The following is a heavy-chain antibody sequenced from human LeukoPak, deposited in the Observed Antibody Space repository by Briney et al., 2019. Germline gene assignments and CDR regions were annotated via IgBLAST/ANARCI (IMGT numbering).Heavy chain of an antibody. Sequence: PGGSLRLSCAASGFTFSSYAMSWVRQAPGKGLEWVSAISGSGGSTYYADSVKGRFTISRDNSKNTLYLQMNSLRAEDTAVYYCAKASYYDFWSGYYTTSPFDYWGQGTLVTVSP. CDR2: ISGSGGST. D-gene: IGHD3-3*01. CDR1: GFTFSSYA. J-gene: IGHJ4*02. CDR3: AKASYYDFWSGYYTTSPFDY. V-gene: IGHV3-23*01.